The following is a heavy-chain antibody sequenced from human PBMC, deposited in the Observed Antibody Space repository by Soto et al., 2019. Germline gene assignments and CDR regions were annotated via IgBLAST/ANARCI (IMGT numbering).Heavy chain of an antibody. CDR1: GFTFSSYW. D-gene: IGHD4-17*01. CDR2: INSDGSST. CDR3: ARDGYGDYVPVGMDV. Sequence: EVQLVESGGGLVQPGGSLRLSCAASGFTFSSYWMHWVRQAPGKGLVWVSRINSDGSSTSYADSVKGRFTISRDNAKNTLYLQMNSLRAEDTAVYYCARDGYGDYVPVGMDVWGQGTTVTVSS. J-gene: IGHJ6*02. V-gene: IGHV3-74*01.